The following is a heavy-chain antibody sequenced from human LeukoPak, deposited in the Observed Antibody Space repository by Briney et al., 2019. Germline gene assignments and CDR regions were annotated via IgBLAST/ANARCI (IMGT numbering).Heavy chain of an antibody. Sequence: ASVKVSCKASGYTFTAYYMHWVRQAPGQGLEWMGWINPNSGGTNYAQKFQGRVTMTRDTSISTAYMELSRLRSDDTAVYYCARERDRDGYNCFDYWGQGTLVTVSS. CDR3: ARERDRDGYNCFDY. V-gene: IGHV1-2*02. CDR2: INPNSGGT. CDR1: GYTFTAYY. J-gene: IGHJ4*02. D-gene: IGHD5-24*01.